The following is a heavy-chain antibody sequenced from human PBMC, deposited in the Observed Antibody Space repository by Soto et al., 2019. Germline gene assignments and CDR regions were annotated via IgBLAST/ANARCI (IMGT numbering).Heavy chain of an antibody. J-gene: IGHJ5*02. D-gene: IGHD1-20*01. Sequence: GTSVKVSCKASGYSFRSYGIQWVRQAPGQSLEWMGWINADNGDTKYSQNFQDRVTIIRDQSGSTVYLELSRLRNEDTAVYYCARVGIKYLSWFDHWGQASLGTVFS. V-gene: IGHV1-3*01. CDR2: INADNGDT. CDR3: ARVGIKYLSWFDH. CDR1: GYSFRSYG.